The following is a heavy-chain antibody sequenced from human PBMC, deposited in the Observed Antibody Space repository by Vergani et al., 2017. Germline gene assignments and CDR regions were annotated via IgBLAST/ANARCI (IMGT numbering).Heavy chain of an antibody. V-gene: IGHV3-20*04. J-gene: IGHJ3*02. Sequence: EVQLVESGGGLVQPGGSLRLSCAASGFTFSSYSMSWVRQAPGKGLEWVSGINWNGGSTGYADSVKGRFTISRDNAKNSLYLQMNSLRAEDTALYYCARDFDNWNDKQHDAFDIWGQGTMVTVSS. CDR1: GFTFSSYS. CDR2: INWNGGST. CDR3: ARDFDNWNDKQHDAFDI. D-gene: IGHD1-1*01.